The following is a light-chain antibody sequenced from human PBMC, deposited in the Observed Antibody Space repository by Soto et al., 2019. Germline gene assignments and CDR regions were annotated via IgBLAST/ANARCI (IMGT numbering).Light chain of an antibody. CDR2: DAT. V-gene: IGLV7-46*01. J-gene: IGLJ3*02. Sequence: QAVVTQEPSLTVSPGGTVTLTCGSSTGVVTSGHYPYWFQQKPGQAPRTLIYDATNKHSWTPGRFSGSLLGGKAALTLSGAQPEDEADYYCLLYHSGPGVFGAGTKVTVL. CDR1: TGVVTSGHY. CDR3: LLYHSGPGV.